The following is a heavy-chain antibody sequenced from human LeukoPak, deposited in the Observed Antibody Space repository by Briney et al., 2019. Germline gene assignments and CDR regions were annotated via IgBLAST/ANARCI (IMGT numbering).Heavy chain of an antibody. V-gene: IGHV3-48*03. CDR3: ARGGGSGYYGFGY. Sequence: GRSLRLSCAASGLTFSSYEMNWVRQAPGKGLEWVSYITKSGSTIYYADSVKGRFTISRDNAKNSLYLQMNSLRVEDTAVYYCARGGGSGYYGFGYWGQGTLVTVSS. CDR1: GLTFSSYE. CDR2: ITKSGSTI. J-gene: IGHJ4*02. D-gene: IGHD3-3*01.